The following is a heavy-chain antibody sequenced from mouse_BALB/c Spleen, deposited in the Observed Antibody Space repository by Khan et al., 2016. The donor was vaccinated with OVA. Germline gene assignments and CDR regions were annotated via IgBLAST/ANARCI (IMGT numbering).Heavy chain of an antibody. Sequence: DLVKPGASVRLSCKASGYTFTSYWVHWIKQRPGQGLEWIGQISPGSGSDYYNEMFKGRATLTVDTSSTTAYIHLSSLSSEDSAVYFCAIANYYGRSLYAMDSWGQGTSVTVSS. CDR2: ISPGSGSD. CDR1: GYTFTSYW. D-gene: IGHD1-1*01. J-gene: IGHJ4*01. V-gene: IGHV1S41*01. CDR3: AIANYYGRSLYAMDS.